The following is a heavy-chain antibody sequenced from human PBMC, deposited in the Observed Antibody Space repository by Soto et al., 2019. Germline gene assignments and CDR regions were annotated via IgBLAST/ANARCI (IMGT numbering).Heavy chain of an antibody. CDR3: ARSGGMATSDY. V-gene: IGHV3-48*03. CDR1: GFTFSSYE. D-gene: IGHD5-12*01. CDR2: ISSSGSTI. Sequence: GGSLRLSCAASGFTFSSYEMNWVRQALGKGLEWVSYISSSGSTIYYADSVKGRFTISRDNAKNSLYLQMNSLRAEDTAVYYCARSGGMATSDYWGQGTLVTVSA. J-gene: IGHJ4*02.